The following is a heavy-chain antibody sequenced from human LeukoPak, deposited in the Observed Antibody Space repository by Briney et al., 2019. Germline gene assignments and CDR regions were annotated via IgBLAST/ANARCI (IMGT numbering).Heavy chain of an antibody. Sequence: ASVKVSCTASGYTFTNYAINWVRQAPGQGLEWMGWINTGTGNPTYAQGFTGRFVFSLDTSVSTTYLQINSLKAEDTAVYYCATIGASFFDYWGQGTLVTVSS. CDR2: INTGTGNP. J-gene: IGHJ4*02. CDR1: GYTFTNYA. V-gene: IGHV7-4-1*02. CDR3: ATIGASFFDY. D-gene: IGHD3-10*01.